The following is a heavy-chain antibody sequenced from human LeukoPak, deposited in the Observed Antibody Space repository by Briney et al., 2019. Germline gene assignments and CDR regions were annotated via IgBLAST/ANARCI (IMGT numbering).Heavy chain of an antibody. CDR2: ISSSSSTI. Sequence: PGGSLRLSCAASGFTFSSYSMNWVRQAPGKGLEWVSYISSSSSTIYYADSVKGRFTISRDNAKNSLYLQMNSLGAEDTAVYYCARTLELGVHYFDFWGQGTLVTVSS. D-gene: IGHD7-27*01. V-gene: IGHV3-48*04. CDR1: GFTFSSYS. CDR3: ARTLELGVHYFDF. J-gene: IGHJ4*02.